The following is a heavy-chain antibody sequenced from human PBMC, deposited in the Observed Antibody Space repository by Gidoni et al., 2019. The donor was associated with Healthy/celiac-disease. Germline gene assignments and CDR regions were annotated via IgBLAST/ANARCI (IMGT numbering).Heavy chain of an antibody. Sequence: EVQLVESGGGLVQPGRSLRLSCAASGFTFDDYAMHWVRQAPGKGLEWVSGISWNSGSIGYADSVKGRFTISRDNAKNSLYLQMNSLRAEDTALYYCAAQDGVRWELLLPANWGQGTLVTVSS. D-gene: IGHD1-26*01. J-gene: IGHJ4*02. CDR2: ISWNSGSI. CDR3: AAQDGVRWELLLPAN. CDR1: GFTFDDYA. V-gene: IGHV3-9*01.